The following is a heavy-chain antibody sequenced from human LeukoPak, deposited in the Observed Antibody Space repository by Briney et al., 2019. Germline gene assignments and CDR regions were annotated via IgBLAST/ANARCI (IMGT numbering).Heavy chain of an antibody. J-gene: IGHJ3*01. D-gene: IGHD2-21*02. CDR2: ICGSYRVI. CDR1: GCTYNKYG. CDR3: AKRRVVTDTGGFDV. V-gene: IGHV3-48*01. Sequence: GGSLRLSCAASGCTYNKYGMNWVRQAPSKGRAGLSYICGSYRVIHYADSVKARFTSSRDNVKKSVFQQMNSLRAEDTSVYDCAKRRVVTDTGGFDVWGEGTMVTVSS.